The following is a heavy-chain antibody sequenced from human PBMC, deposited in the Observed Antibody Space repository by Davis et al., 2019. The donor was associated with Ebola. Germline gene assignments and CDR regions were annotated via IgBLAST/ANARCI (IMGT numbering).Heavy chain of an antibody. CDR3: ARWAGYYYYYMDV. Sequence: GESLKISCAASGFTFSSYSMNWVRQAPGKGLEWVSSISSSSYIYYADSVKGRFTISRDNAKNSLYLQMNSLRAEDTAVYYCARWAGYYYYYMDVWGKGTTVTVSS. CDR2: ISSSSYI. V-gene: IGHV3-21*01. D-gene: IGHD6-19*01. CDR1: GFTFSSYS. J-gene: IGHJ6*03.